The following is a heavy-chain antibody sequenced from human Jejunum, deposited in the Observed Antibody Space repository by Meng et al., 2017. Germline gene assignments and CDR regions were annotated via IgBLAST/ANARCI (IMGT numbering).Heavy chain of an antibody. CDR2: MSHSGNT. CDR1: GGYISSSGYY. D-gene: IGHD1-14*01. V-gene: IGHV4-39*07. J-gene: IGHJ4*02. Sequence: LKLQALGPGLLMPSEPLSLTCAVSGGYISSSGYYWGWIRQPPGKGLEWIGSMSHSGNTFYNPSLKSRVTISRDTSKNQFSLKVTFVTAADTAVYYCARDIGGTPADYWGQGTLVTVSS. CDR3: ARDIGGTPADY.